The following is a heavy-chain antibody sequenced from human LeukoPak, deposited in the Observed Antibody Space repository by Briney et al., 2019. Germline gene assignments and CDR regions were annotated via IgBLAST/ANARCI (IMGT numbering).Heavy chain of an antibody. J-gene: IGHJ4*02. CDR1: GYTFNGYY. D-gene: IGHD3-22*01. CDR2: INPNSGGT. CDR3: ARGIQYYYHSAAYLDY. V-gene: IGHV1-2*02. Sequence: ASVKVSCKASGYTFNGYYMNWVRQAPGQGLEWMGWINPNSGGTNYAQKFQGRVTMTRDTSISTAYMELSRLRSDDTAMYYCARGIQYYYHSAAYLDYWGQGTLVTVSS.